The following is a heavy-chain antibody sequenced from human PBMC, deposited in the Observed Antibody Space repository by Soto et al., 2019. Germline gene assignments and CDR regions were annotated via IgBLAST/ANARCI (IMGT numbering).Heavy chain of an antibody. CDR3: ARDRYFDS. CDR1: GDSINSGGFY. V-gene: IGHV4-31*03. CDR2: IHYSGST. J-gene: IGHJ4*02. Sequence: QVHLQESGPGLVRPSQTLSLTCTVSGDSINSGGFYWSWIRQHPGKGLEWIGCIHYSGSTSYNPALKSRVTISVDTSKNQFSLNLSSVTAADTAVYYCARDRYFDSWGQGTLVTVSS.